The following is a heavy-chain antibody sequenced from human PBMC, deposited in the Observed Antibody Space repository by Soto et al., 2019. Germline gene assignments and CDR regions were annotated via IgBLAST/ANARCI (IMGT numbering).Heavy chain of an antibody. D-gene: IGHD3-9*01. CDR3: ARGAYYDILTGPRHNWFDP. Sequence: QVQLVQSGAEVKKPGASVKVSCKASGYTFTGYYMHWVRQAPGQGLEWMGWINPNSGGTNYAQKFQGWVTMTRDTYISTAYMELSRLRSDDTAVYYCARGAYYDILTGPRHNWFDPWGQGTLVTVSS. V-gene: IGHV1-2*04. CDR2: INPNSGGT. CDR1: GYTFTGYY. J-gene: IGHJ5*02.